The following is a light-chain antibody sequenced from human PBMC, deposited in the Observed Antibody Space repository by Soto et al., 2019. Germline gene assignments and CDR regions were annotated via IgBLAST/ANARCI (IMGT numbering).Light chain of an antibody. CDR3: AAWDDSLSGWV. CDR2: RNN. Sequence: QSVLTQPPSASGTPGQRVTISCSGSSSNIGSNYVYWYHQLPGTAPKLLIYRNNQRPSGVPDRFSDSKSGTSASLAISGLRSEDEADYYCAAWDDSLSGWVFGGGTKVTVL. CDR1: SSNIGSNY. V-gene: IGLV1-47*01. J-gene: IGLJ3*02.